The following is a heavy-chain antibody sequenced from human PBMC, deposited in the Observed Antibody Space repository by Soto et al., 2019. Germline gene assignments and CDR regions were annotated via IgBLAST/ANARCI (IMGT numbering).Heavy chain of an antibody. CDR2: IWYDGNDK. CDR3: ARGRGGDYGGNSGYFDY. CDR1: GFTFSGFG. D-gene: IGHD4-17*01. J-gene: IGHJ4*02. Sequence: QVQLVESGGGVVQPGGSLRLSCAASGFTFSGFGMHWVRQAPGKGLEWVAVIWYDGNDKYYADSVKGRFSVSRDNSKNTLYLQMNSLRAEDTAVYYWARGRGGDYGGNSGYFDYWGQGTLVTVSS. V-gene: IGHV3-33*01.